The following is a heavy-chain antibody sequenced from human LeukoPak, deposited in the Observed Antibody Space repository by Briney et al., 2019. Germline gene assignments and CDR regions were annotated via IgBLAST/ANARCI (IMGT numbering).Heavy chain of an antibody. V-gene: IGHV3-21*01. CDR2: ISTSSSYI. Sequence: GGSLRLSCAGSGFTFSSYSMNWVRQAPGKGLEWVSSISTSSSYIYYADSVKGRFTISRDNAKNSLYLQMNSLRAEDTAVYYCAELGITMIGGVWGKGTTVTISS. CDR3: AELGITMIGGV. J-gene: IGHJ6*04. D-gene: IGHD3-10*02. CDR1: GFTFSSYS.